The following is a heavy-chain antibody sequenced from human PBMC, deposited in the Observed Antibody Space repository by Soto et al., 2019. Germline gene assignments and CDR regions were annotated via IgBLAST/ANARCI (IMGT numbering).Heavy chain of an antibody. D-gene: IGHD4-17*01. CDR3: AKDAHDYGGNFWFDP. Sequence: GGSLRLSCAASGFTFSSYAMSWVRQAPGKGLEWVSAISGSGGGTYYADSVKGRFTISRDNSKNTLYLQMNSLRAEDTAVYYCAKDAHDYGGNFWFDPWGQGTLVTVSS. J-gene: IGHJ5*02. CDR1: GFTFSSYA. V-gene: IGHV3-23*01. CDR2: ISGSGGGT.